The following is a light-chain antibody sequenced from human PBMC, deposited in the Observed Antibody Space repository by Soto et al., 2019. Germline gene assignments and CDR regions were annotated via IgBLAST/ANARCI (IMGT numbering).Light chain of an antibody. CDR1: QDIGDW. CDR3: QQHNTWPRT. J-gene: IGKJ1*01. CDR2: AAS. Sequence: DIQMTQSPSSVSASVGDRVSITCRASQDIGDWLACYQQKPGKAPKRLVYAASSLQSGVPSRFSGSGSGTDFTLTISSLQPEDFAVYYCQQHNTWPRTFGQGTKVDIK. V-gene: IGKV1-12*01.